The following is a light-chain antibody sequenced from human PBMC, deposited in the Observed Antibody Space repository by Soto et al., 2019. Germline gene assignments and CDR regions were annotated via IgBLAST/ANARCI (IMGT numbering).Light chain of an antibody. J-gene: IGKJ1*01. CDR1: QSVSNTY. CDR2: GAS. CDR3: HQYGSSGT. Sequence: EIELTQSPGTLSLSPGERATLSCRASQSVSNTYLAWYQQKPAQAPRLLIYGASTRATGIPDRFSGSGSGTDFTLTISRLEPEDFAVYYCHQYGSSGTFGQGTKVDIK. V-gene: IGKV3-20*01.